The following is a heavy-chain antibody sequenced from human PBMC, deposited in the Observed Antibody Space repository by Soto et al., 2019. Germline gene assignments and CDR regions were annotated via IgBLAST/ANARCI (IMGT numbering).Heavy chain of an antibody. J-gene: IGHJ6*03. CDR1: GFTFSSYA. CDR2: ISGSGGST. D-gene: IGHD3-3*01. V-gene: IGHV3-23*01. CDR3: AKWSRTIILFLQANMDV. Sequence: GGSLRLSCAASGFTFSSYAMSWVRQAPGKGLEWVSAISGSGGSTYYADSVKGRFTISRDNSKNTLYLQMNSLRAEDTAVYYCAKWSRTIILFLQANMDVWGKGTTVTVSS.